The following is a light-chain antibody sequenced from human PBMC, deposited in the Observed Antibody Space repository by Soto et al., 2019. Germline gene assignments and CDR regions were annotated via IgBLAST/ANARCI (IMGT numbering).Light chain of an antibody. CDR3: QQYNSFSWT. CDR1: QSVSAW. V-gene: IGKV1-5*03. J-gene: IGKJ1*01. CDR2: KAS. Sequence: DIQMTQSPSTLSASVGDRVTMTFRASQSVSAWLAWYQQKPGKAPNLLIYKASSLKSGVPSRFSGSGSGTEFALTISSLQPDDFATYYCQQYNSFSWTFGQGTKVDI.